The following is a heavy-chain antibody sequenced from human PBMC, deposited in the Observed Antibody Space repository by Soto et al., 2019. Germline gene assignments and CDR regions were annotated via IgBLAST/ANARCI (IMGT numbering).Heavy chain of an antibody. CDR3: ARGAHYSSPFRWFDP. CDR1: GGSISSGGYY. D-gene: IGHD6-13*01. Sequence: QVQLQESGPGLVKPSQTLSLTCTVSGGSISSGGYYWSWIRQHPGKGLEWIGYIYYSGSTYYNPSLKSRVTISVGTSKNQFSLKLSSVTAADTAVYYCARGAHYSSPFRWFDPWGQGTLVTVSS. J-gene: IGHJ5*02. CDR2: IYYSGST. V-gene: IGHV4-31*03.